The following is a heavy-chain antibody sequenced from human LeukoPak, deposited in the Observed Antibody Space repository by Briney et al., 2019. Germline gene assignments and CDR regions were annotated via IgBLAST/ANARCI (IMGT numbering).Heavy chain of an antibody. CDR3: ARDLVREYGSGSYFPHYYYYYMDV. CDR1: GFTFSSYS. CDR2: ISSSSSTI. D-gene: IGHD3-10*01. V-gene: IGHV3-48*01. J-gene: IGHJ6*03. Sequence: PGGSLRLSCAASGFTFSSYSMNWVRQAPGKRLEWVSYISSSSSTIYYADSVKGRFTISRDNAKNSLYLQMNSLRAEDTAVYYCARDLVREYGSGSYFPHYYYYYMDVWGKGTTVTVSS.